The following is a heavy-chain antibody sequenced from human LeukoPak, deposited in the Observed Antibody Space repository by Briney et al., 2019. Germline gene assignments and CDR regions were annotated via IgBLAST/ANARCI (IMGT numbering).Heavy chain of an antibody. CDR1: GFTFSSYD. D-gene: IGHD3-10*01. V-gene: IGHV3-13*01. J-gene: IGHJ4*02. CDR3: ARAVAAARGVNYFDY. Sequence: PGGSLRLSCAASGFTFSSYDMHWVRQATGKGPEWVSAIGTAGDTYYPGSVKGRFTISRENAKNSLYLQMNSLRAGDTAVYYCARAVAAARGVNYFDYWGQGTLVTVSS. CDR2: IGTAGDT.